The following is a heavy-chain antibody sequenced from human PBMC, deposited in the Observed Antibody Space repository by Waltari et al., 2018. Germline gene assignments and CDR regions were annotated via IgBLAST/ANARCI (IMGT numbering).Heavy chain of an antibody. Sequence: QVQLVQSGAEVKKPGSSVKVSCKASGGTFSSYAISWVRQAPGPGLEWMGGIIPIFGTANYAQKFQGRVTITTDESTSTAYMELSSLRSEDTAVYYCARGGSIAAAAYGRGGWYFDLWGRGTLVTVSS. CDR3: ARGGSIAAAAYGRGGWYFDL. CDR2: IIPIFGTA. J-gene: IGHJ2*01. V-gene: IGHV1-69*05. CDR1: GGTFSSYA. D-gene: IGHD6-13*01.